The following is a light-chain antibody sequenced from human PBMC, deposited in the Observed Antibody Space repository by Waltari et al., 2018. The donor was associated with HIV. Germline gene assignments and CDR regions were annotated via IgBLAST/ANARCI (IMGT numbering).Light chain of an antibody. J-gene: IGLJ3*02. Sequence: QSALTQSASVSGSPGQSITISCTGTRSDVGAYTLVSWYQQHPGEVPKLLLYEVTKRPSGVSTRFSGSKSGNTASLTISGLQAEDEADYYCCSYAGSGLVFGGGTKLTVL. CDR3: CSYAGSGLV. V-gene: IGLV2-23*02. CDR1: RSDVGAYTL. CDR2: EVT.